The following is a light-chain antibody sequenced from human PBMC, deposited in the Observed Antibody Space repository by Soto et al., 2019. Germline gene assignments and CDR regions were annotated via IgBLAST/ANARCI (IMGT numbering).Light chain of an antibody. CDR3: QQSCSSPMA. V-gene: IGKV3D-20*01. CDR1: QSVSRSY. Sequence: EIVLAKSPATLSLSPGDRATLSCGASQSVSRSYLAWYHQXAXLATRVXIYDASTRATCIPDRFIVSGSGKDFTLTIRRLEPEDLTVYYCQQSCSSPMAFAQGTRRQIK. J-gene: IGKJ5*01. CDR2: DAS.